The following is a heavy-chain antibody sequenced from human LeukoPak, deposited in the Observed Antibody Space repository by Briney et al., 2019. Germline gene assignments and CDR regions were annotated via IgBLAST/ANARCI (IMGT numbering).Heavy chain of an antibody. J-gene: IGHJ4*02. V-gene: IGHV3-9*01. CDR2: ISWNSGSI. CDR1: GFTFDDYA. Sequence: GRSLRLSCAASGFTFDDYAMHWVRQAPGKGLEWVSGISWNSGSIGYADSVKGRFTISRDNAKNSLYLQMSSLRAEDTALYYCAKDMHDYVWGSYDYWGQGTLVTVSS. D-gene: IGHD3-16*01. CDR3: AKDMHDYVWGSYDY.